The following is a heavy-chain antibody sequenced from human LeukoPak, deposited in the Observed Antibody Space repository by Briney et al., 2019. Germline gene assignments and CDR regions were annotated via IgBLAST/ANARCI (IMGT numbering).Heavy chain of an antibody. CDR3: ARVPELRAFYFDY. CDR2: IHYNGST. V-gene: IGHV4-30-4*08. D-gene: IGHD1-7*01. J-gene: IGHJ4*02. Sequence: SETLSLTCTVSGGSITSGDYYWSWIRQPPGKGLEWIGNIHYNGSTYYIPSLESRVTISVDTSKKQFSLILTSVTAADTAVYYCARVPELRAFYFDYWGQGTLVTVSS. CDR1: GGSITSGDYY.